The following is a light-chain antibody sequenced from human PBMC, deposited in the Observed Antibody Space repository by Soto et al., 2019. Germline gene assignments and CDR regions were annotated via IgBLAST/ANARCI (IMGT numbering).Light chain of an antibody. CDR1: QGISTY. Sequence: DIQLTQSQSFLSASVGDRVTITCRATQGISTYLAWYQQKPGKAPKLLIYAASTLQSGVPSRFSGSGSGTEFTLTINSLQPEDFATYYCQQLKSYPLTFGGGTKVEIK. CDR3: QQLKSYPLT. V-gene: IGKV1-9*01. J-gene: IGKJ4*01. CDR2: AAS.